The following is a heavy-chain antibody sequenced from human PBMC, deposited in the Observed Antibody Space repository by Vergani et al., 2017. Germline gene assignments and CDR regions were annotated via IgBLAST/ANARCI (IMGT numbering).Heavy chain of an antibody. CDR1: GYTFTGYY. CDR3: ARGGTWYSSGWYAAGDV. CDR2: ISAYNGNT. V-gene: IGHV1-2*02. J-gene: IGHJ6*04. D-gene: IGHD6-19*01. Sequence: QVQLVQSGAEVKKPGASVKVSCKASGYTFTGYYMHWVRQAPGQGLEWMGWISAYNGNTNYAQKLQGRVTMTRDTSTSTVYMELSSLRSEDTAVYYCARGGTWYSSGWYAAGDVWGKGTTVTVSS.